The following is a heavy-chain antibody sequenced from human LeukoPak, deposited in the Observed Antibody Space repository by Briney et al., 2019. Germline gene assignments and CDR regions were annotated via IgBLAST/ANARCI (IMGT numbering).Heavy chain of an antibody. J-gene: IGHJ4*02. D-gene: IGHD3-22*01. CDR2: ISGSGGST. Sequence: GRSLRLSCAASGFTFTNYGMHWVRQAPGKGLEWVSAISGSGGSTYYADSVKGRFTISRDNSKNTLYLQMNSLRAEDTAVYYCAKSGYYYDSSGYASPYYLDYWGQGTLVTVSS. CDR3: AKSGYYYDSSGYASPYYLDY. CDR1: GFTFTNYG. V-gene: IGHV3-23*01.